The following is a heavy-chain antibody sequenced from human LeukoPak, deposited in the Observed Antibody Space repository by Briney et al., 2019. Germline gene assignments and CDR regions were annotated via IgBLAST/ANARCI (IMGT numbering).Heavy chain of an antibody. J-gene: IGHJ4*02. CDR3: ARAGGSSGWYYFDY. Sequence: PGGSLRLSCAASGFTFSSYWMSWVRQAPGKGLEWVANIKQDGSERYYVDSVKGRFTISRDNAKNSLYLQMNSLRAEDTAVYYCARAGGSSGWYYFDYWGQGTLVTVSS. CDR2: IKQDGSER. D-gene: IGHD6-19*01. V-gene: IGHV3-7*01. CDR1: GFTFSSYW.